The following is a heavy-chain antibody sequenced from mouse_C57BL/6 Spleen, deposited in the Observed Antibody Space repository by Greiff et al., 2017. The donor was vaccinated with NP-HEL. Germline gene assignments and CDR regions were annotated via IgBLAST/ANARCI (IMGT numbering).Heavy chain of an antibody. J-gene: IGHJ3*01. Sequence: VQLQQSGPELVKPGASVKISCKASGYSFTGYYMNWVKQSPEKSLEWIGEINPSTGGTTYNQKFKAKATLTVDKSSSTAYMQLKSLTSEDSAVYYCARKELGYYDPFAYWGQGTLVTVSA. CDR1: GYSFTGYY. CDR3: ARKELGYYDPFAY. D-gene: IGHD2-3*01. V-gene: IGHV1-42*01. CDR2: INPSTGGT.